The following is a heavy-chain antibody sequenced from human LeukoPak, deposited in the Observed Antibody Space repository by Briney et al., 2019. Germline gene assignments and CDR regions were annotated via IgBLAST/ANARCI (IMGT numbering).Heavy chain of an antibody. J-gene: IGHJ5*02. Sequence: ASVKVSCKASGYTFTSYGISWVRQAPGQGLEWMGWISAYNGNTNYAQQLQGRVTMTTDTSTSTAYMELRSLRSDDTAVYYCARLPRNEKRLAWFDPWGQGTLVTVSS. CDR1: GYTFTSYG. CDR2: ISAYNGNT. D-gene: IGHD1-1*01. V-gene: IGHV1-18*01. CDR3: ARLPRNEKRLAWFDP.